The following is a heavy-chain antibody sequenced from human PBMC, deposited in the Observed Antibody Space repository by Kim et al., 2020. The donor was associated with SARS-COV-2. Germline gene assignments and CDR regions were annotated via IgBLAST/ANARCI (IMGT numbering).Heavy chain of an antibody. J-gene: IGHJ6*02. CDR1: GFTFSSYA. D-gene: IGHD6-19*01. CDR3: AKCRGWGWLVRSCYGMDV. V-gene: IGHV3-23*03. Sequence: GGSLRLSCAASGFTFSSYAMSWVRQAPGKGLEWVSVIYSGGSSTYYADSVKGRFTISRDNSKNTLYLQMNSLRAEDTAVYYCAKCRGWGWLVRSCYGMDVWGQGTTGTVSS. CDR2: IYSGGSST.